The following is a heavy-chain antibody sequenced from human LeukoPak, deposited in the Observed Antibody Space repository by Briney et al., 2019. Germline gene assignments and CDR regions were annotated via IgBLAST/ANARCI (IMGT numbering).Heavy chain of an antibody. Sequence: ASVKVSCKASGYTFTGYYMHWVRQAPGQGLEWMGWINPNSGGTNYAQKFQGRVTVTRDTSISTAYRELSRLRSDDTAVYYCARDREVVPAAIRAWFDPWGQGTLVTVSS. CDR1: GYTFTGYY. V-gene: IGHV1-2*02. D-gene: IGHD2-2*02. CDR3: ARDREVVPAAIRAWFDP. J-gene: IGHJ5*02. CDR2: INPNSGGT.